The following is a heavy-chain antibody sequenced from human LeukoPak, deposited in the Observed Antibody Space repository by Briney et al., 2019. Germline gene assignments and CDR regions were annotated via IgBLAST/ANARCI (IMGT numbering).Heavy chain of an antibody. CDR1: GGSISRGDYY. CDR3: SSSSRQRIWYYGMDV. D-gene: IGHD2-15*01. CDR2: IYYSGST. Sequence: SQTLSLTCTVSGGSISRGDYYWSSIRQHPGTGLEWIGYIYYSGSTYYNPSLKSRVTISVDTSKNQFSLKLSSVTAADTAVYYCSSSSRQRIWYYGMDVWGQGTTVTVSS. J-gene: IGHJ6*02. V-gene: IGHV4-31*03.